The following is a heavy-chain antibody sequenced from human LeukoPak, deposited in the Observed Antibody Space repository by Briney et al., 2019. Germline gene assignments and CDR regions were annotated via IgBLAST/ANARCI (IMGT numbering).Heavy chain of an antibody. J-gene: IGHJ4*02. V-gene: IGHV4-4*07. CDR2: MYTSGNT. CDR3: ANGANSGSYFED. Sequence: SETLSLTCTVSGASIRSNHWSWIRQPAGKGLEWIGRMYTSGNTHYSPSLKSRVTMSVDTSKNQFSLNLTSVTAADTAVYYCANGANSGSYFEDWGQGTLVTVSS. D-gene: IGHD1-26*01. CDR1: GASIRSNH.